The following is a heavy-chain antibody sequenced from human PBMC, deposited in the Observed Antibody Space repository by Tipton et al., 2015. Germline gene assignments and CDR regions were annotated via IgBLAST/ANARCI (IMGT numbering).Heavy chain of an antibody. V-gene: IGHV4-59*01. CDR2: IYYSGST. D-gene: IGHD3-10*01. CDR1: GGSFSDYY. CDR3: ARVLHYYPSGGYFDS. Sequence: TLSLTCTVSGGSFSDYYWSWIRQSPGEGLEWIGYIYYSGSTNYNPSLRSRVAMSMDTSKNQFSLKLSSVIAADTAVYYCARVLHYYPSGGYFDSWGQGTLVTVSS. J-gene: IGHJ4*02.